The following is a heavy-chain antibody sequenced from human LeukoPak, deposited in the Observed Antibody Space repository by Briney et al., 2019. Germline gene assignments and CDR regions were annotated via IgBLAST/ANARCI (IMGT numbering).Heavy chain of an antibody. CDR2: IYYSGST. Sequence: SETLSLTCTVSGGSISSYYWSWIRQPPGKGLEWIGSIYYSGSTYYNPSLKSRVTISVDTSKNQFSLKLSSVTAADTAVYYCATHGYDAFDIWGQGTMVTVSS. CDR1: GGSISSYY. D-gene: IGHD5-24*01. V-gene: IGHV4-59*05. CDR3: ATHGYDAFDI. J-gene: IGHJ3*02.